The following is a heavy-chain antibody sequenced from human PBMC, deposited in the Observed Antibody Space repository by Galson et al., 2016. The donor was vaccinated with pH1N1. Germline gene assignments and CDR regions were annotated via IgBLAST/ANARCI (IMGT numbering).Heavy chain of an antibody. Sequence: SVKVSCKASGVTFSTFAITWVRQAPGRGLEWMGRIIPILGMTNYAQRFHGRVTITADTSTYTAYMELSSLRSDDTAMYYCARDRHYGDDRAFDHWGRGTLVTVSS. CDR3: ARDRHYGDDRAFDH. CDR2: IIPILGMT. J-gene: IGHJ4*02. CDR1: GVTFSTFA. V-gene: IGHV1-69*04. D-gene: IGHD5-12*01.